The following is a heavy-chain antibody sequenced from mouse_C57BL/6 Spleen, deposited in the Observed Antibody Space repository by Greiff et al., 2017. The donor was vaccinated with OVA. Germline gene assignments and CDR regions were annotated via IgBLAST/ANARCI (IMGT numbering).Heavy chain of an antibody. CDR1: GFTFSSYA. CDR2: ISDGGSYT. V-gene: IGHV5-4*03. J-gene: IGHJ3*01. CDR3: ARTADDYDEGTWFAY. D-gene: IGHD2-4*01. Sequence: EVKLMESGGGLVKPGGSLKLSCAASGFTFSSYAMSWVRQTPEKRLEWVATISDGGSYTYYPDNVKGRFTISRDNAKNNLYLQMSHLKSEDTAMYYCARTADDYDEGTWFAYRGQGTLVTVSA.